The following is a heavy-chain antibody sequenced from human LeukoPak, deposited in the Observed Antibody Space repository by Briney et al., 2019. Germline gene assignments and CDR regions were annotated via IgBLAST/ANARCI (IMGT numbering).Heavy chain of an antibody. CDR3: ARDWKVGATTANAFDI. V-gene: IGHV3-48*03. CDR2: IRSSGSCI. Sequence: GGALRLSCAASGFTLSSYEMNWVRQAPGKGLEGRSYIRSSGSCIYYAESVKGRFTISRDNAKKSLYLQKNTLRAQDTALYYCARDWKVGATTANAFDIWGQGTMVTVSS. J-gene: IGHJ3*02. D-gene: IGHD1-26*01. CDR1: GFTLSSYE.